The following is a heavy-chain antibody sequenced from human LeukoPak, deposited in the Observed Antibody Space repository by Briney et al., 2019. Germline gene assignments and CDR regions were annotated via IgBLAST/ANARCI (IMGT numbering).Heavy chain of an antibody. V-gene: IGHV1-69*13. CDR2: IIPIFGTA. CDR1: GGTFSSYA. J-gene: IGHJ5*02. Sequence: SVNVSCTASGGTFSSYAISWVRQAPGQGLEWMGGIIPIFGTANYAQKFQGRVTITADESTSTAYMELSSLRSEDTAVYYCARYSSSCKWFDPWGQGTLVTVSS. D-gene: IGHD6-13*01. CDR3: ARYSSSCKWFDP.